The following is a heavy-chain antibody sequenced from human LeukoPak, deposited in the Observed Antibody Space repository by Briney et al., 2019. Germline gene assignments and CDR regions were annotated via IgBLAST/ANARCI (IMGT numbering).Heavy chain of an antibody. J-gene: IGHJ4*02. V-gene: IGHV3-30*04. Sequence: PGGSLRLSCAASGFTFSSYAMHWVHQAPGKGLEWVAVISYDGSNKYYADSVKGRFTISRDNSKNTLYLQMNSLRAEDTAVYYCASSQQTFDYWGQGTLVTVSS. CDR3: ASSQQTFDY. D-gene: IGHD1/OR15-1a*01. CDR2: ISYDGSNK. CDR1: GFTFSSYA.